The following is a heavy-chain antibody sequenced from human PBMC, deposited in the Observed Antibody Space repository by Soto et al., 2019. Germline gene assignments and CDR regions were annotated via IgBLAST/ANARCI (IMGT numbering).Heavy chain of an antibody. CDR2: VHHSGRT. J-gene: IGHJ4*02. Sequence: SETLSLICPLSGGSMSSSNWWNWVRQSPGKGLEWIGEVHHSGRTNYNPSLKSRVTISRDTSNNQFSLNLSSVTAADTALYYCAKVAATVFTPYYFESWGQGTLVTVSS. D-gene: IGHD4-17*01. CDR1: GGSMSSSNW. V-gene: IGHV4-4*02. CDR3: AKVAATVFTPYYFES.